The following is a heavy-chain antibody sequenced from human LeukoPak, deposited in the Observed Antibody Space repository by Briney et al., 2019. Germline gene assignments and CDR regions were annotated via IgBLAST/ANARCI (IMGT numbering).Heavy chain of an antibody. CDR3: AKERDMVRGVHLYFDY. CDR2: ISSSGSYI. J-gene: IGHJ4*02. Sequence: GGSLRLSCAASGFTFSSYSMNWVRQAPGKGLEWVSSISSSGSYIYYADSVKGRFTISRDNSRSTLSLQMNSLRAEDTAVYYCAKERDMVRGVHLYFDYWGQGTLVTVSS. V-gene: IGHV3-21*04. D-gene: IGHD3-10*01. CDR1: GFTFSSYS.